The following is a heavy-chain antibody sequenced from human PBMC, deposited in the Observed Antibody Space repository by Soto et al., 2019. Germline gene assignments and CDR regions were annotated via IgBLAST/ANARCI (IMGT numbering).Heavy chain of an antibody. V-gene: IGHV4-59*01. CDR3: ARDTGIASAAYDY. CDR2: MYNTGST. D-gene: IGHD6-13*01. J-gene: IGHJ4*02. CDR1: GGSISGYY. Sequence: SETLSLTCTVSGGSISGYYWSWIRQPPGKGLEWIGYMYNTGSTVYNPSFKSRVTISVDTSKNQFSLKLNSVTAADTAVYYCARDTGIASAAYDYWGQGTLVTVSS.